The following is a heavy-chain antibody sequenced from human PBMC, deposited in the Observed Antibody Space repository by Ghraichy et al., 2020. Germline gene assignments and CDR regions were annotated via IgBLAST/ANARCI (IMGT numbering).Heavy chain of an antibody. V-gene: IGHV3-23*01. Sequence: GGSLRLSCAASGFTFSSYAVSWVHQAPGKGLEWVSAISGSGANTYYAVSVNGRFTISRDNSKNTLYLQMNSLRAEDTAVYYCAKDRALGGGSCFDYWGQGALVTVSS. CDR3: AKDRALGGGSCFDY. CDR1: GFTFSSYA. CDR2: ISGSGANT. D-gene: IGHD2-15*01. J-gene: IGHJ4*02.